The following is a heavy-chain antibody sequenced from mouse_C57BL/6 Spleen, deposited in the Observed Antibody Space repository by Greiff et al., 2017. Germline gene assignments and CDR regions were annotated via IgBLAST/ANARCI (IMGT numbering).Heavy chain of an antibody. CDR1: GFTFNTYA. J-gene: IGHJ3*01. Sequence: EVKLVESGGGLVQPKGSLKLSCAASGFTFNTYAMHWVRQAQGKGLEWGARIRSKSSNYATYYADSVKDRFTISRDDSQSMLYLQMNNLKTVDTAIYYCVRDDGYWFAYWGQGTLVTVSA. D-gene: IGHD2-3*01. CDR2: IRSKSSNYAT. CDR3: VRDDGYWFAY. V-gene: IGHV10-3*01.